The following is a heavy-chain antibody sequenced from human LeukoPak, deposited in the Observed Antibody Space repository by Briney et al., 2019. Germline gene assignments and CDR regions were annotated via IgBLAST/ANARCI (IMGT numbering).Heavy chain of an antibody. CDR3: ARDGAMIRGVFAMDV. CDR1: GDTFSTFG. Sequence: SVRVSCTASGDTFSTFGTNWVRQAPGQGLEWMGGIIPIFGTTNYAQTFQGRLTITADKSTSTAYMELSSLTSEDTAVYYCARDGAMIRGVFAMDVWGRGTTVIVSS. CDR2: IIPIFGTT. J-gene: IGHJ6*04. V-gene: IGHV1-69*06. D-gene: IGHD3-10*01.